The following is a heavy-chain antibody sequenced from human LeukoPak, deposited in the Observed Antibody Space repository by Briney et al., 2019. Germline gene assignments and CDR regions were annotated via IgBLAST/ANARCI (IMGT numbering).Heavy chain of an antibody. V-gene: IGHV3-74*01. D-gene: IGHD6-19*01. CDR1: GFTFSNYW. Sequence: GGSLKLSCAASGFTFSNYWMYWVRQAPGKGLVWVSHIDGDGSRTSYADSVKGRFTFSRDNAKNTLYLQMNSLRAEDTAVYNCASRVAAVAGTSSLDYWGQGTLVTVSS. CDR2: IDGDGSRT. J-gene: IGHJ4*02. CDR3: ASRVAAVAGTSSLDY.